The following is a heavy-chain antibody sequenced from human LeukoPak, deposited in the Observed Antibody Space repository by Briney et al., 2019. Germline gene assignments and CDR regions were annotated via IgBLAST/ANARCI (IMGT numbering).Heavy chain of an antibody. CDR3: ARDGRDYDFWSGYYPLYYFDY. V-gene: IGHV1-69*13. CDR2: IIPIFGTA. Sequence: SVKVSCKASGGTFSSYAISWVRQAPGQGLEWMGGIIPIFGTANYAQKFQGRVTITADETTSTAYMELSSLRSEDTAVYYCARDGRDYDFWSGYYPLYYFDYWGQGTLVTVSS. J-gene: IGHJ4*02. D-gene: IGHD3-3*01. CDR1: GGTFSSYA.